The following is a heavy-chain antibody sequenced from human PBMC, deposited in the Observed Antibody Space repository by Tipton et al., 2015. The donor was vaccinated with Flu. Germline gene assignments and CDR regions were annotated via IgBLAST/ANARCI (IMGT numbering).Heavy chain of an antibody. CDR2: IYTSGSS. J-gene: IGHJ5*01. CDR3: ARRDYSNYVSEPKNWFDS. V-gene: IGHV4-61*02. CDR1: GGSISSSNYY. D-gene: IGHD4-11*01. Sequence: TLSLTCTVSGGSISSSNYYWTWIRQPAGKGLEYIGRIYTSGSSNYNPSLESRATISVDTSKSQFSLKLSSVTAADTAVYFCARRDYSNYVSEPKNWFDSWGQGTLVTVSS.